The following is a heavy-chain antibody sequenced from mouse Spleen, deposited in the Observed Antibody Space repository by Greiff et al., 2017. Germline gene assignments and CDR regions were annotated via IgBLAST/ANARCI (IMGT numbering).Heavy chain of an antibody. V-gene: IGHV1-5*01. CDR3: TVNWGEREPYAMDY. CDR1: GYTFTSYW. CDR2: IYPGNSDT. D-gene: IGHD4-1*01. J-gene: IGHJ4*01. Sequence: EVQGVESGTVLARPGASVKMSCKTSGYTFTSYWMHWVKQRPGQGLEWIGAIYPGNSDTSYNQKFKGKAKLTAVTSASTAYMELSSLTNEDSAVYYCTVNWGEREPYAMDYWGQGTSVTVSS.